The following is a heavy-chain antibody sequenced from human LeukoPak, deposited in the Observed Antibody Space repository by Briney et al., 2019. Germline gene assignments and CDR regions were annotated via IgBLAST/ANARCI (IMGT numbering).Heavy chain of an antibody. V-gene: IGHV3-33*01. CDR3: ARGYGGNSRGLDY. CDR1: GFTFSSYG. Sequence: GGSLRLSCAASGFTFSSYGMHWVRQAPGKGLEWVAGIWYDGSKQYYADSVKGRFTISRDNSKNTLYLQMNSLRAEDAAVYYCARGYGGNSRGLDYWGQGTPVTVSS. CDR2: IWYDGSKQ. D-gene: IGHD4-23*01. J-gene: IGHJ4*02.